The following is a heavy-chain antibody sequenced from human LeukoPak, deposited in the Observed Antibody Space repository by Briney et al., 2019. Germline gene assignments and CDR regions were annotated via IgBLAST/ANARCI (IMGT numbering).Heavy chain of an antibody. D-gene: IGHD6-19*01. CDR2: ISGDGGDT. V-gene: IGHV3-23*01. J-gene: IGHJ4*02. CDR3: GKSGSRDWDYFEY. Sequence: PVGSLRLSCAASGFTLSSYAMNWVRQAPGQGVKGVSTISGDGGDTHYADSARGRFTISRANSKNTLFMQMTSLRAEDTAVYYCGKSGSRDWDYFEYWGQGTLVTASS. CDR1: GFTLSSYA.